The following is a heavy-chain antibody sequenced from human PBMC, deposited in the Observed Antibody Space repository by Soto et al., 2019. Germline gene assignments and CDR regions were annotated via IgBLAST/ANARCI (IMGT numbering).Heavy chain of an antibody. J-gene: IGHJ6*02. D-gene: IGHD2-2*01. Sequence: GASVKVSCKASGYTVTSYYMHWVRQAPGQGLEWMGIINPNSGSTTYAQKFQGRVAMTRDTSTSTVYMELSSLRSEDTAVYYCARPLYCSSTSCYDYYYYGMDVWGQGTTVTVSS. CDR2: INPNSGST. V-gene: IGHV1-46*01. CDR1: GYTVTSYY. CDR3: ARPLYCSSTSCYDYYYYGMDV.